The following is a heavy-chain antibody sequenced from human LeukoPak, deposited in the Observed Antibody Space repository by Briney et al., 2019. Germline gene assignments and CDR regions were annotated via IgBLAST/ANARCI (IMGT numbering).Heavy chain of an antibody. J-gene: IGHJ4*02. CDR2: INPGAGTT. CDR1: GYPVTNYW. V-gene: IGHV1-46*01. Sequence: ASVKVSCTASGYPVTNYWVHWVRQAPGQRLQWVGMINPGAGTTTYAQNFQGRVAMTRDTSSTTVYMELSSLRFDDTALYYCARGVYYYQSAGYYDFDYWGQGTLVTVSS. D-gene: IGHD3-22*01. CDR3: ARGVYYYQSAGYYDFDY.